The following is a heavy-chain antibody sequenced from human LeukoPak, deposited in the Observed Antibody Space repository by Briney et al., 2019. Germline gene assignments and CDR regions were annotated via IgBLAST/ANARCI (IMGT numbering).Heavy chain of an antibody. D-gene: IGHD2-8*02. CDR1: GFTFSSYD. V-gene: IGHV3-23*01. Sequence: GGSLRLSCAASGFTFSSYDMSWVRQAPGKGPEWVSASGGDGGSAYADSVKGRFTISRDNSKNTLYLQINSLRAEDTAVYYCACPTGQPCDYWGQGTLVTVSS. CDR2: SGGDGGSA. CDR3: ACPTGQPCDY. J-gene: IGHJ4*02.